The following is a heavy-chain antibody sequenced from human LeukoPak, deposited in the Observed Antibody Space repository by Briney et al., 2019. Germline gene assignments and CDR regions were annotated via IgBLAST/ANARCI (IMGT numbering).Heavy chain of an antibody. CDR3: ARDRSGSYDF. CDR1: GFTVSSSY. D-gene: IGHD1-26*01. Sequence: GGSLRLSCAVSGFTVSSSYMTWVRQAPGKGLEWVSVIYSGGSTYYADSVQDRFTISRDNSNNTVYLRMNSLRAEDTAVYYCARDRSGSYDFWGQGTLVTVSS. V-gene: IGHV3-66*01. J-gene: IGHJ4*02. CDR2: IYSGGST.